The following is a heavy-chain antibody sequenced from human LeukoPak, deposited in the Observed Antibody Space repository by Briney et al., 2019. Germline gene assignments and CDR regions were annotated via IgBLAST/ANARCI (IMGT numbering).Heavy chain of an antibody. V-gene: IGHV5-51*01. CDR1: GYSFTSYW. CDR2: IYPGDSDT. Sequence: GESLKISCKGSGYSFTSYWIGWVRQMPGKGLEWMGIIYPGDSDTRYSPSFQGQVTISADKSISTAYLQWSSLKASDTAMYYCARQIYDSSGPDGRWRPDFDYWGQGTLVTVSS. D-gene: IGHD3-22*01. CDR3: ARQIYDSSGPDGRWRPDFDY. J-gene: IGHJ4*02.